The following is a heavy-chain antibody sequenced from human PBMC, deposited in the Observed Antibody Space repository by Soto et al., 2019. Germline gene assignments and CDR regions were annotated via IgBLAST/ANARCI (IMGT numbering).Heavy chain of an antibody. J-gene: IGHJ4*02. CDR1: GFTFSSYA. CDR2: ISYDGSNK. V-gene: IGHV3-30-3*01. CDR3: AREAGYCSGGSCHDDNYFDY. Sequence: GGSLRLSCAASGFTFSSYAMHWVRQAPGKGLEWVAVISYDGSNKYYADSVKGRFTISRDNSKNTLYLQMNSLRAEDTAVYYCAREAGYCSGGSCHDDNYFDYWGQGTLVTVSS. D-gene: IGHD2-15*01.